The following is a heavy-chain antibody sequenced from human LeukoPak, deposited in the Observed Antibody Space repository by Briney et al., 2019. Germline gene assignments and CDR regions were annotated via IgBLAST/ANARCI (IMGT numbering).Heavy chain of an antibody. CDR2: IYYSGNT. D-gene: IGHD1-1*01. Sequence: SETLSLTCTVSGGSISTYYWSWIRQPPGKELEWIGYIYYSGNTNYNPSLKSRVTISVDTSKNQFSLKLSSVTAADTAVYYCARRLSGDDAFDIWGQGTMVTVSS. V-gene: IGHV4-59*08. CDR1: GGSISTYY. J-gene: IGHJ3*02. CDR3: ARRLSGDDAFDI.